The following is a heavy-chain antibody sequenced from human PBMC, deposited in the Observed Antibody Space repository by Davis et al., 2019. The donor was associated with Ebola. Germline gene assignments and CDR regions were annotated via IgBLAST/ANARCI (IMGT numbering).Heavy chain of an antibody. Sequence: PSETLSLTCTLSGAFVGTGSFYWSWVRQPPGKGLEWIGYIYYTGSTDYLASLESRVTISVDTSKNQFSLKLTSVTAADTAVYYCARAPEWELPYYFDPWGRGTLVTVSS. D-gene: IGHD1-26*01. J-gene: IGHJ4*01. CDR2: IYYTGST. CDR3: ARAPEWELPYYFDP. V-gene: IGHV4-61*01. CDR1: GAFVGTGSFY.